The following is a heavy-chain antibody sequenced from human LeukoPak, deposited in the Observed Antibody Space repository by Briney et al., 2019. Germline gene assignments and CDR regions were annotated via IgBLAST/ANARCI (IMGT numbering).Heavy chain of an antibody. J-gene: IGHJ3*02. Sequence: GGSLRLSCAASGFTFSSYNMNWVRQAPGKGLEWVSSISSSSYIYYADSVKGRFTISRDNAKNSLYLQMNSLRAEDTAVYYCARSSGWTLGAFDIWGQGTMVTVSS. CDR2: ISSSSYI. CDR3: ARSSGWTLGAFDI. D-gene: IGHD6-19*01. CDR1: GFTFSSYN. V-gene: IGHV3-21*01.